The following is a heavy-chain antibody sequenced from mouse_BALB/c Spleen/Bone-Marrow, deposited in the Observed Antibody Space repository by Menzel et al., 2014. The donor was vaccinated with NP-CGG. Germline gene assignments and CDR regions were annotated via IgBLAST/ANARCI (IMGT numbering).Heavy chain of an antibody. V-gene: IGHV5-6-3*01. J-gene: IGHJ2*01. CDR3: ARGLGFFDY. CDR1: GFTFSSYG. CDR2: INSNGGGT. D-gene: IGHD4-1*01. Sequence: EVKLMEPGGGLVQPGGSLKLSCAASGFTFSSYGMSWVRQTPDKRLELVATINSNGGGTYYPDSVKGRFTISRDNAKNTLYLQMSSLKSEDTAMYYCARGLGFFDYWGQGTTLTVSS.